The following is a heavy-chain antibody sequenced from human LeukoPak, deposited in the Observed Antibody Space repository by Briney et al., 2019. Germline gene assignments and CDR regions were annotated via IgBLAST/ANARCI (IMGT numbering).Heavy chain of an antibody. J-gene: IGHJ4*02. CDR3: ARGRLTTATAYTYFDY. D-gene: IGHD4-11*01. CDR1: GFTFSGYW. Sequence: AGGSLRLSCAASGFTFSGYWMSWVRQAPGKGLEWVANIKQDGSEKYYVDSVKGRFTISRDNAKNSLYLQMNSLRAEDTAVYYCARGRLTTATAYTYFDYWGQGTLVTVSS. V-gene: IGHV3-7*03. CDR2: IKQDGSEK.